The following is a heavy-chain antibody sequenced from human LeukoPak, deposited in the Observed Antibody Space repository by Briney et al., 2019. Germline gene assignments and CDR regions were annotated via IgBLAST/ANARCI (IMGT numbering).Heavy chain of an antibody. V-gene: IGHV3-23*01. Sequence: GGSLRLSCAASGFTFSSYAMIWVRRAPGKGLEWVSTIIESGGSTYHADSVKGRFTISRDNSKNTLYLQMNSLRAEDTAVYYCAKDRKWELQTSRFDYWGQGTLVTVSS. CDR1: GFTFSSYA. CDR3: AKDRKWELQTSRFDY. CDR2: IIESGGST. D-gene: IGHD1-26*01. J-gene: IGHJ4*02.